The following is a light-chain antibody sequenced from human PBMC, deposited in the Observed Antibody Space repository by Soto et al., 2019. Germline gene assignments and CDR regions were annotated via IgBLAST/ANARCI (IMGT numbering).Light chain of an antibody. CDR1: SSVVGSYNL. CDR2: EGS. Sequence: QSALTQPASVSGSPGQSITISCTGTSSVVGSYNLVSWYQQHPGKAPKLMIYEGSKRPSGVSNRFSGSKSDNTASLTISGLQAEDEADYYCCSYAGSSNVVFGGGTKVTVL. J-gene: IGLJ2*01. CDR3: CSYAGSSNVV. V-gene: IGLV2-23*01.